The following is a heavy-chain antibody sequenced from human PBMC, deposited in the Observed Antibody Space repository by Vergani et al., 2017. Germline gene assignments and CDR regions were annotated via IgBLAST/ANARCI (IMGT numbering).Heavy chain of an antibody. CDR3: ARWFGP. CDR1: GRSISSYY. CDR2: IYYSGST. V-gene: IGHV4-59*01. Sequence: QVQLQESGPGLVKPSETLSLTCTVSGRSISSYYWSWIRQPPGKGLEWIGYIYYSGSTNYNPSLKSRVTISVDTSKNQFSLKLSSVTAADTAVYYCARWFGPWGQGTLVTVSS. J-gene: IGHJ5*02.